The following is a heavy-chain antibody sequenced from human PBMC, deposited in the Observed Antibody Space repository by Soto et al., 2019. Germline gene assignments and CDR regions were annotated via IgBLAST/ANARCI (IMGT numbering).Heavy chain of an antibody. J-gene: IGHJ3*02. CDR2: IYSGGST. Sequence: GGSLRLSCAASGFTVSSNYMSWVRQAPGKGLEWVSVIYSGGSTYYADSVKGRFTISRDNSKNTLYLQMNSLRAEDTAVYYCARESVDDYIWGSYRTKSDAFDIWGQGTMVTVSS. CDR3: ARESVDDYIWGSYRTKSDAFDI. V-gene: IGHV3-66*01. D-gene: IGHD3-16*02. CDR1: GFTVSSNY.